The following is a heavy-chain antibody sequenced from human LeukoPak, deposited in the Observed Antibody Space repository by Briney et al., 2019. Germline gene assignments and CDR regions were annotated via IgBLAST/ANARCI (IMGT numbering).Heavy chain of an antibody. CDR3: AREIEGYSSSWYEGDY. CDR2: INTNTGNP. D-gene: IGHD6-13*01. V-gene: IGHV7-4-1*02. CDR1: GYTFTFYA. J-gene: IGHJ4*02. Sequence: ASVKVSLTASGYTFTFYAKNWERHGHGQGLGLVGVINTNTGNPTYAQGFTGRFVFSLDTSVSTAYLQISSLKAEDTVVYYCAREIEGYSSSWYEGDYWGQGTLVTVSS.